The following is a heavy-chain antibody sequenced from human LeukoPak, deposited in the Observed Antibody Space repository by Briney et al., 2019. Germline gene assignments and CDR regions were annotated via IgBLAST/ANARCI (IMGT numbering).Heavy chain of an antibody. V-gene: IGHV1-2*02. CDR1: GYTFTGYY. J-gene: IGHJ6*02. CDR2: INPNSGGT. Sequence: ASVKVSCKASGYTFTGYYMHWVRQAPGQGLEWMGWINPNSGGTNYAQKFQGRVTMTRDTSISTAYMELSRLRSDDTGVYYCARSYDILTGYYPSYYYYYGMDVWGQGTTVTVSS. D-gene: IGHD3-9*01. CDR3: ARSYDILTGYYPSYYYYYGMDV.